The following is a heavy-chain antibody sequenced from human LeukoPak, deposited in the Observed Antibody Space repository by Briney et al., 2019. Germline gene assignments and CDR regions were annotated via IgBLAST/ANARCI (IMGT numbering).Heavy chain of an antibody. Sequence: GGSLRLSCAASGSTFSSYAMSWARQAPGKGLEWVSPISGSGSSTYYADSVKGRFTISRDNSKNTLYLQMNSLRAEDTAVYYCAKGVAVASPYYFDYWGQGTLDTVSS. D-gene: IGHD6-19*01. CDR1: GSTFSSYA. V-gene: IGHV3-23*01. CDR3: AKGVAVASPYYFDY. J-gene: IGHJ4*02. CDR2: ISGSGSST.